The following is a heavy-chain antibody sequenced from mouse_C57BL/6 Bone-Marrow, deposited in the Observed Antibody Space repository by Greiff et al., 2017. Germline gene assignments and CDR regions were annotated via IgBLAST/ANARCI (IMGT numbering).Heavy chain of an antibody. J-gene: IGHJ4*01. V-gene: IGHV5-9-1*02. CDR2: ISRGGDYI. Sequence: EVQLVESGAGLVKPGGSLKLSCAASGFTFSSYAMSWVRQTPEKRLEWVAYISRGGDYIYYADTVKGRFTLASDNARNTLYLQMSSLKSEDTAMYYCTRGADYGSFYYYAMDYWGQGTSVTVSA. CDR1: GFTFSSYA. CDR3: TRGADYGSFYYYAMDY. D-gene: IGHD1-1*01.